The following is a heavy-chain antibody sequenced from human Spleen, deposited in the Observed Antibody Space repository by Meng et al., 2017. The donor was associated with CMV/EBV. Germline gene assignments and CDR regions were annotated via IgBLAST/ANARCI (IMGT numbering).Heavy chain of an antibody. CDR3: ARDWECLARSDVFDI. Sequence: ASVKVSCKASGYTFSSFGISWVRQAPGQGLEWMGWISAYNGNTKSAQKFQGRVTMTTDTSTNTVYMELRSLTSDDTAVYYCARDWECLARSDVFDIWGQGTMVTVSS. V-gene: IGHV1-18*01. CDR1: GYTFSSFG. CDR2: ISAYNGNT. J-gene: IGHJ3*02. D-gene: IGHD1-26*01.